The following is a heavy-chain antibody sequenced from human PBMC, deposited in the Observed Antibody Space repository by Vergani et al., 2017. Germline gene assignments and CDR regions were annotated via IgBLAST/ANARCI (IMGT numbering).Heavy chain of an antibody. CDR2: VYYSGRT. CDR3: ARVPIYLYGAFDI. Sequence: QVQLQESGPGLVKPSQTLSLTCTVSGGSISSGGYYWSWIRQHPGKGLEWIGYVYYSGRTYYNPSLKSLVTISVDTSKNQFSLKLSSVTAADTAVYYCARVPIYLYGAFDIWGQGTMVTVSS. V-gene: IGHV4-31*01. D-gene: IGHD2-8*01. CDR1: GGSISSGGYY. J-gene: IGHJ3*02.